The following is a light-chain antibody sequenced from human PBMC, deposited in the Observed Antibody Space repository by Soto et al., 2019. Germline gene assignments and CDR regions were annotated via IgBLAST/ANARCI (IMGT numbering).Light chain of an antibody. CDR3: QQRTNWPLT. V-gene: IGKV3-11*01. CDR1: QSVRSF. Sequence: EIVLTHSPATLSLSPGERAPLSCRASQSVRSFLAWYQQKPGQAPRLLIYDASNRATGIPARFSGSGSGTDFTLTISSLEPEDFAVYYCQQRTNWPLTFGGGTKVEIK. J-gene: IGKJ4*01. CDR2: DAS.